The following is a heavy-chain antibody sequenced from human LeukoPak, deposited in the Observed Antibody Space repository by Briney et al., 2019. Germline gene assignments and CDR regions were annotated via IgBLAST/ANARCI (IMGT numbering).Heavy chain of an antibody. CDR3: ARDNSVGDIAWWFDP. D-gene: IGHD3-16*02. J-gene: IGHJ5*02. V-gene: IGHV1-46*01. CDR1: GYTFTSYD. CDR2: INPSGSST. Sequence: ASVKVSCKASGYTFTSYDINWVRQAPGQGLEWMGLINPSGSSTLYAQKFQGRGTMTRDMSTTTDYMELSSLRYEDTAVYYCARDNSVGDIAWWFDPWGQGTLVTVSS.